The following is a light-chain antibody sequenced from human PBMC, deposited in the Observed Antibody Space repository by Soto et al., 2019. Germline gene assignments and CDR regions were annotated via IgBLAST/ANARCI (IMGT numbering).Light chain of an antibody. CDR2: RVS. CDR3: MKGTHWPLT. J-gene: IGKJ4*01. CDR1: QSLVYSDGNTY. Sequence: DVVMTQSPLSLPVTLGQPASISCKSSQSLVYSDGNTYLNWFQQRPGQSPRRLIYRVSNRDSGVPDRFSGSGSGTDFILKISRVEAEDVGVYYCMKGTHWPLTCGGGTRVEIK. V-gene: IGKV2-30*01.